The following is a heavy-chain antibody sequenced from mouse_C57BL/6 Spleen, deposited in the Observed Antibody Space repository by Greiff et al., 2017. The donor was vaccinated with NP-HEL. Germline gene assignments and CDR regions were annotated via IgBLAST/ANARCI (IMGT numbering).Heavy chain of an antibody. Sequence: QVQLKQPGAELVMPGASVKLSCKASGYTFTSYWMHWVKQRPGQGLEWIGEIDPSDSYTNYNQKFKGKSTLTVDKSSSTAYMQLSSLTSEDSAVYDCARRSYDYDPAMDYWGQGTSVTVSS. V-gene: IGHV1-69*01. CDR3: ARRSYDYDPAMDY. CDR1: GYTFTSYW. J-gene: IGHJ4*01. D-gene: IGHD2-4*01. CDR2: IDPSDSYT.